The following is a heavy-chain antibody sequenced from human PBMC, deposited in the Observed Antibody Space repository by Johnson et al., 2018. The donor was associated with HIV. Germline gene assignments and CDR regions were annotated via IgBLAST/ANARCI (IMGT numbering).Heavy chain of an antibody. D-gene: IGHD3-10*01. CDR1: GFTFSSYA. J-gene: IGHJ3*02. V-gene: IGHV3-30-3*01. Sequence: QVQLVESGGGVVQPGRSLRLSCAASGFTFSSYAMHWVRQAPGKGLEWVAVISYDGSNKYYADSVKGRFTISRDNSKNTLYLQMNSLRAEDTAVYYCARGVDGAFGIWGQGTMVTVSS. CDR3: ARGVDGAFGI. CDR2: ISYDGSNK.